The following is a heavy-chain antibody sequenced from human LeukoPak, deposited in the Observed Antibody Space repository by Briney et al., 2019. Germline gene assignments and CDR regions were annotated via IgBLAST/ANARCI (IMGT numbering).Heavy chain of an antibody. CDR3: ARGAVGGYSGYQYYYYYTDV. V-gene: IGHV3-7*01. D-gene: IGHD5-12*01. CDR1: GFTFSSYW. J-gene: IGHJ6*03. Sequence: GGSLRLSCAASGFTFSSYWMSWVRQAPGKGLEWVANIKQDGSEKYYVDSVKGRFTISRDNAKNSLYLQMNSLRAEDTAVYYCARGAVGGYSGYQYYYYYTDVWGKGTTVTVSS. CDR2: IKQDGSEK.